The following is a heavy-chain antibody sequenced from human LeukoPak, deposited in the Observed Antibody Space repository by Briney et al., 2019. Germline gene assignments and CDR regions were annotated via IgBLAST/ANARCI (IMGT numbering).Heavy chain of an antibody. CDR3: ARAIFRSGWYHY. Sequence: PSETLSLTCAVYGGSFSGYYWSWIRQPPGKGLEWIGEINHSGSINYNPSLKSRVTISVDTSKNQFSLKLSSVTAADTAVYYCARAIFRSGWYHYLGQGTLVTVSS. V-gene: IGHV4-34*01. CDR2: INHSGSI. CDR1: GGSFSGYY. D-gene: IGHD6-19*01. J-gene: IGHJ4*02.